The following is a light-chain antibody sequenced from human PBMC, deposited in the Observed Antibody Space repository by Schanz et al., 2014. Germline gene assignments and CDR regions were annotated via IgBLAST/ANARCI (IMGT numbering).Light chain of an antibody. CDR2: EGS. Sequence: QSVLTQPASVSGSPGQSITISCTGTSSDVGSYNLVSWYQQHPGKAPKLMIYEGSKRPSGVSDRLSASKSGNTASLTISGLQDEDDTDDYCCSYAGSYTGVFGGGTKLTVL. V-gene: IGLV2-14*02. CDR3: CSYAGSYTGV. CDR1: SSDVGSYNL. J-gene: IGLJ3*02.